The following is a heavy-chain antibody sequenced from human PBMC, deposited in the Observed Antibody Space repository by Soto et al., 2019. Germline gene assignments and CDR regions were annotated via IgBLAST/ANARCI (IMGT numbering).Heavy chain of an antibody. CDR3: ACSEYYDFRSGLPNWFDP. Sequence: RGESLKISCKGSGYSFTSYWIGWVRQMPGKGLEWMGIIYPGDSDTRYSPSFQGQVTISADKSISTAYLQWSSLKASDTAMYYCACSEYYDFRSGLPNWFDPWGQGTLVTVSS. CDR1: GYSFTSYW. V-gene: IGHV5-51*01. D-gene: IGHD3-3*01. J-gene: IGHJ5*02. CDR2: IYPGDSDT.